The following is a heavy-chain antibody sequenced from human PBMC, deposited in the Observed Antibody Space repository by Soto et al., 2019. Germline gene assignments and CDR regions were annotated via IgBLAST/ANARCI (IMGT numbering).Heavy chain of an antibody. Sequence: GGSLRLSCAASGFTFSSYAMSWVRQAPGKGLEWVSAISGSGGSTYYADSVKGRFTISRDNSKNTLYLQMNSLRAEDTAVYYCAKDLDGSGSYYPLIYFQHWGQGTLVTVSS. V-gene: IGHV3-23*01. D-gene: IGHD3-10*01. CDR2: ISGSGGST. CDR3: AKDLDGSGSYYPLIYFQH. CDR1: GFTFSSYA. J-gene: IGHJ1*01.